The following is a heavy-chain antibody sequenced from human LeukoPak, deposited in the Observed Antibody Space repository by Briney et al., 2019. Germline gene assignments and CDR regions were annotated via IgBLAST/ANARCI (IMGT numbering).Heavy chain of an antibody. V-gene: IGHV1-2*02. CDR3: ARLFRYSTNRGNSWETFDY. Sequence: ASVKVSCKASGYTLTDYYLHWVRQAPGQGLEWMGWINPNSGGTKYAQKFQGRVTLTRDTSISTAYMELSKLTSDDTAVYLCARLFRYSTNRGNSWETFDYWGQGTLVTVSS. D-gene: IGHD6-13*01. J-gene: IGHJ4*02. CDR1: GYTLTDYY. CDR2: INPNSGGT.